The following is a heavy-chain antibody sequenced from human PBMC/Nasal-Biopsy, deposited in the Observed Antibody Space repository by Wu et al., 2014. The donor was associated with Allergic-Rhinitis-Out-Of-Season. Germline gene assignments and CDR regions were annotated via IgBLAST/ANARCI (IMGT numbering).Heavy chain of an antibody. CDR2: IYYSGST. D-gene: IGHD3-16*01. Sequence: LSLTCTVSGGSISSSSYYWGWIRQPPGKGLEWIGSIYYSGSTYYNPSLKSRVTISVDTSKNQFSLKLSSVTAADTAVYYCARHAETYYDYVWAPGGSAFDILGQGTMVTVSS. CDR1: GGSISSSSYY. J-gene: IGHJ3*02. V-gene: IGHV4-39*01. CDR3: ARHAETYYDYVWAPGGSAFDI.